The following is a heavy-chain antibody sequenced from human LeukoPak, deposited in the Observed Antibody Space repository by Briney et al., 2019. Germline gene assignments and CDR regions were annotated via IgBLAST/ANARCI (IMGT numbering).Heavy chain of an antibody. J-gene: IGHJ4*02. CDR1: GGSISSSSYY. Sequence: KPSETLSLTCTVSGGSISSSSYYWGWIRQPPGKGLEWIGNIFYSGSTYYSPSLKSRVTISLDTSRNQFSLKLNSVTAADTAVYYCARQVRDYYDILRGRGPIDYWGQGTLVTVSS. V-gene: IGHV4-39*01. D-gene: IGHD3-9*01. CDR3: ARQVRDYYDILRGRGPIDY. CDR2: IFYSGST.